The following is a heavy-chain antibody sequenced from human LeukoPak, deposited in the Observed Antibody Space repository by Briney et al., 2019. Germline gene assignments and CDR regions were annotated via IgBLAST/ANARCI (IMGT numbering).Heavy chain of an antibody. Sequence: PSETLSLTCTVSGGSISSYYWSWIRQPPGKGLEWIGYIYYSGSTNYNPSLKSRVTISVDTSKNQFSLKLSSVTAADTAVYYCARGSGITIFGVVITACWFDPWGQGTLVTVSS. J-gene: IGHJ5*02. CDR1: GGSISSYY. V-gene: IGHV4-59*12. CDR2: IYYSGST. CDR3: ARGSGITIFGVVITACWFDP. D-gene: IGHD3-3*01.